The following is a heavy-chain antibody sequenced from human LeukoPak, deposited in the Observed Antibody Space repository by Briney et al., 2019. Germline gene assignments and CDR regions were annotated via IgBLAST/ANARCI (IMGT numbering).Heavy chain of an antibody. CDR3: ARVGLRCDAFDI. CDR1: GFSFSSYS. D-gene: IGHD5-12*01. J-gene: IGHJ3*02. CDR2: ISGSSTYI. V-gene: IGHV3-21*01. Sequence: GGSLRLSCAASGFSFSSYSMNWVRQAPGKGLEWVSSISGSSTYIFYADSVKGRFTISRDDARNSLYLQMNSLRAEDTAVYYCARVGLRCDAFDIWGQGTMVTVSS.